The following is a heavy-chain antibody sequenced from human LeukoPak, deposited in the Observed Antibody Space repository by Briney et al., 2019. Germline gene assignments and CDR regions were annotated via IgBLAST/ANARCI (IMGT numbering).Heavy chain of an antibody. CDR2: ITWNSGSI. Sequence: GRSLRLSCAASGFTFDDYAMHWVRQAPGKGLEWVSGITWNSGSIGYADSVKGRFTISRDNAKKSLYLRMNSLRVEDTAFYYCAKDRGSGSYLFLDSWGQGTPVTVSS. CDR1: GFTFDDYA. V-gene: IGHV3-9*01. CDR3: AKDRGSGSYLFLDS. D-gene: IGHD3-10*01. J-gene: IGHJ4*02.